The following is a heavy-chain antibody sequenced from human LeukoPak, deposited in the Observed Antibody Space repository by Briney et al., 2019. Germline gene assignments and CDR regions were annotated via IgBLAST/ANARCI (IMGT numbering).Heavy chain of an antibody. CDR2: IYYSGRT. V-gene: IGHV4-39*01. D-gene: IGHD3-22*01. CDR3: ARRRDYYDSSGYAFDY. J-gene: IGHJ4*02. Sequence: SETLSLTCTVSGGSISSSSYHWGWIRQPPGKGLEWIGSIYYSGRTYYNPPLKSRVTISVDTSKNQFSLKLSSVTAADTAVYYCARRRDYYDSSGYAFDYWGQGTLVTVSS. CDR1: GGSISSSSYH.